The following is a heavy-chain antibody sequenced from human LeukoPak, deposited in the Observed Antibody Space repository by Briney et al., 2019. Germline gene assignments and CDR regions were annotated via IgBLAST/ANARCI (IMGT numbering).Heavy chain of an antibody. J-gene: IGHJ6*03. V-gene: IGHV3-21*01. D-gene: IGHD6-13*01. CDR1: GFTFTTYS. Sequence: GSLRLSCEASGFTFTTYSMTWVRQAPGKGLEWVSIISSGSSAIFSADALKGRFTISRDDAKNLLYLDMNSLRAEDTAVYYCARQKVYGITEAGPAISYYYYYMDVWGKGTTVTISS. CDR2: ISSGSSAI. CDR3: ARQKVYGITEAGPAISYYYYYMDV.